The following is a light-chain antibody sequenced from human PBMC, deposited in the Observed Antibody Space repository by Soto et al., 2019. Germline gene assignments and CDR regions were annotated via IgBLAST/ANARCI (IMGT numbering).Light chain of an antibody. J-gene: IGKJ1*01. Sequence: EIVFTQSPGTLSLSPGERATLSCRASQSVRNNYLAWYQQKPGQAPRLLIYGASNRATGIPDMFSGSGSGTDFTLTISRLEPEDFAVYYCQQYGSSGTFGQGTKVDIK. CDR1: QSVRNNY. V-gene: IGKV3-20*01. CDR2: GAS. CDR3: QQYGSSGT.